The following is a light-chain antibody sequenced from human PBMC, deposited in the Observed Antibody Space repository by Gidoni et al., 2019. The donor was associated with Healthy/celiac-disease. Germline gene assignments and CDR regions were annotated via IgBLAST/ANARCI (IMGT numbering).Light chain of an antibody. CDR3: QQYANLPT. CDR1: QAIRNY. Sequence: DIQMTQSPSSLSASVGVRLTITCQASQAIRNYLDWYRQKPGKAPKLLIYDASNLETGVPSRFRGSGSGTNFTFTSSSLHPEDMPTYYCQQYANLPTFGQGTKLEIK. V-gene: IGKV1-33*01. CDR2: DAS. J-gene: IGKJ2*01.